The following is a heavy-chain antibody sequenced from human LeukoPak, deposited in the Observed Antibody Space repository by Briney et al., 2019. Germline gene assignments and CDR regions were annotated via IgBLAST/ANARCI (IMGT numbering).Heavy chain of an antibody. D-gene: IGHD5-24*01. CDR3: ARDSEGWLPRLWDY. V-gene: IGHV3-21*01. CDR1: GFTFSSYS. J-gene: IGHJ4*02. Sequence: GGSLRLSCAASGFTFSSYSMNWVRQAPGKGLEWVSSISSSSSYIYYADSVKGRFTISRDNAKNSLYLQMNSLRAEDTAVYYCARDSEGWLPRLWDYWGQGTLVTVSS. CDR2: ISSSSSYI.